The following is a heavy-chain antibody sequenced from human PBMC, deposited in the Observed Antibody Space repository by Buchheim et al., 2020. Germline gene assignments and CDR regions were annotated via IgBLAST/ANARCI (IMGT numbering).Heavy chain of an antibody. CDR1: GFTFSSYG. Sequence: QVQLVESGGGVVQPGRSLRLSCAASGFTFSSYGMHWVRQAPGKGLEWVAVISYDGSNKYYADSVKGRFTISRDNSKKTLYLQMNSLRADDTAVYYCAKGLREDYDILTGYHNFDYWGQGTL. CDR2: ISYDGSNK. V-gene: IGHV3-30*18. J-gene: IGHJ4*02. CDR3: AKGLREDYDILTGYHNFDY. D-gene: IGHD3-9*01.